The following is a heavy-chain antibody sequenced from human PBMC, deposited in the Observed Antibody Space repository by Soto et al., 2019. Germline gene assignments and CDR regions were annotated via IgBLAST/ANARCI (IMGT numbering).Heavy chain of an antibody. D-gene: IGHD2-21*02. V-gene: IGHV4-4*02. Sequence: PXATLSLTCAVSGGSISSSHWWGWFRQAPGKGLEWIGEIYHSGSTNYNPSLKSRITMSVDKSKNQFSVNLSSVTAADTAVYYCVRDADETAIVPAPWLVWGRGTMVTVSS. CDR3: VRDADETAIVPAPWLV. CDR2: IYHSGST. CDR1: GGSISSSHW. J-gene: IGHJ6*02.